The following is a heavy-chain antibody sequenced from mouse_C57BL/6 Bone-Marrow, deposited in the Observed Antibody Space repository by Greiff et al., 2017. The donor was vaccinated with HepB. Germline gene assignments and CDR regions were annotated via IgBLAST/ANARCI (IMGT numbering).Heavy chain of an antibody. V-gene: IGHV1-63*01. CDR1: GYTFTNYW. CDR3: ARSGERGFDY. Sequence: LVESGAELVRPGTSVKMSCKASGYTFTNYWIGWAKQRPGHGLEWIGDIYPGGGYTNYNEKFKGKATLTADKSSSTAYMQFSSLTSEDSAIYYCARSGERGFDYWGQGTTLTVSS. CDR2: IYPGGGYT. J-gene: IGHJ2*01.